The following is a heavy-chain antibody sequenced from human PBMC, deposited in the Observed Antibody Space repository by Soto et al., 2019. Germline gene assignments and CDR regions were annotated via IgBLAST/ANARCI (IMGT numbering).Heavy chain of an antibody. CDR1: GFTLSSYS. D-gene: IGHD1-26*01. V-gene: IGHV3-21*01. CDR2: ISSSSNYI. CDR3: AGSSDDGRES. Sequence: EVQLVESGGGLVKPGGSLRLSCAASGFTLSSYSMNWVRQAPGKGLEWVSSISSSSNYIYYVESVKGRFTISRDNAKNSLYLQMNSLRAEDMAVYYCAGSSDDGRESWGQGTLVTVSS. J-gene: IGHJ5*02.